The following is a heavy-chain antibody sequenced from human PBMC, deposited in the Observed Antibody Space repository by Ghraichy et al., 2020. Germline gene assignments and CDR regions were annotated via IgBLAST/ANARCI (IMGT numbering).Heavy chain of an antibody. Sequence: SETLSLTCAVSGGSISSSNWWSWVRQPPGKGLEWIGEIYHSGSTNYNPSLKSRVTISVDKSKNQFSLKLSSVTAADTAVYYCARFILGSIAAYDYWGQGTLVTVSS. V-gene: IGHV4-4*02. CDR3: ARFILGSIAAYDY. D-gene: IGHD6-6*01. CDR1: GGSISSSNW. CDR2: IYHSGST. J-gene: IGHJ4*02.